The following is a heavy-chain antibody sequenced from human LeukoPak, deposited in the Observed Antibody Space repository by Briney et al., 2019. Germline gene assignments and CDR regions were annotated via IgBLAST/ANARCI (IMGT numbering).Heavy chain of an antibody. CDR3: VRLRWDTAMGFDY. CDR1: GFTFSIYW. D-gene: IGHD5-18*01. CDR2: INREGSST. J-gene: IGHJ4*02. V-gene: IGHV3-74*01. Sequence: PGGSLRLSCAASGFTFSIYWMHWVRPAPGKGLEWVSHINREGSSTSYADSVKGRFTISRDNAKNTLYLQMNSLRAEDTAVYCCVRLRWDTAMGFDYWGPGSLVTVSS.